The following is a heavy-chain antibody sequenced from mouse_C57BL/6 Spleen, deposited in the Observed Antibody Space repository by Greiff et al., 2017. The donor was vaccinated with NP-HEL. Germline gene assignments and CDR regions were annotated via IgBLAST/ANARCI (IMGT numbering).Heavy chain of an antibody. CDR3: ARSPPSYGSSFHWYFDV. Sequence: VMLVESGAELVKPGASVKISCKASGYAFSSYWMNWVKQRPGKGLEWIGQIYPGDGDTNYNGKFKGKATLTADKSSSTAYMQLSSLTSEDSAVYFCARSPPSYGSSFHWYFDVWGTGTTVTVSS. CDR2: IYPGDGDT. J-gene: IGHJ1*03. V-gene: IGHV1-80*01. CDR1: GYAFSSYW. D-gene: IGHD1-1*01.